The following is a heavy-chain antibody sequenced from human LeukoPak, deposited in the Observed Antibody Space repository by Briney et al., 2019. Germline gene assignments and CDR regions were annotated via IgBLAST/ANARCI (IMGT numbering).Heavy chain of an antibody. J-gene: IGHJ4*02. CDR2: IYYSGST. CDR3: AGHADCGHDY. CDR1: GGSISSYY. D-gene: IGHD2-21*01. V-gene: IGHV4-59*08. Sequence: PSETLSLTCTVSGGSISSYYWSWIRQPPGKGLEWIGYIYYSGSTNYNPSLKSRVTISVDTSKNQFSLKLSSVTAADTAVYYCAGHADCGHDYWGQGTLVTVSS.